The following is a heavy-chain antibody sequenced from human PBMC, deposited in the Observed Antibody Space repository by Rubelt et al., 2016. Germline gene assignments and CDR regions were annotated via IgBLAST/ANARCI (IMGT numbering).Heavy chain of an antibody. CDR2: ISAYNGNT. CDR1: GYTFTSYG. V-gene: IGHV1-18*01. J-gene: IGHJ5*02. CDR3: ARCYGSGSYGNWFDP. Sequence: QVQLVQSGAEVKKPGASVKVSCKASGYTFTSYGISWVRQAPGHGLEWMGWISAYNGNTNYAQKIKGGVTMTTETSTSTAYMELRSMGSDDTAVYYCARCYGSGSYGNWFDPGGQGTLVTVSS. D-gene: IGHD3-10*01.